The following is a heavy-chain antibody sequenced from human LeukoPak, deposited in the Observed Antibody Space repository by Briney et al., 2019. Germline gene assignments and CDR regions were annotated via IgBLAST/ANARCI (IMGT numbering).Heavy chain of an antibody. V-gene: IGHV1-69*13. CDR3: ARAAVTYNYYYYYMGV. CDR2: IIPIFGTA. CDR1: GYTFTSHY. Sequence: ASVKVSCKASGYTFTSHYMHWVRQAPGQGLEWMGGIIPIFGTANYAQKFQGRVTITADESTSTAYMELSSLRSEDTAVYYCARAAVTYNYYYYYMGVWGKGTTVTISS. J-gene: IGHJ6*03. D-gene: IGHD4-17*01.